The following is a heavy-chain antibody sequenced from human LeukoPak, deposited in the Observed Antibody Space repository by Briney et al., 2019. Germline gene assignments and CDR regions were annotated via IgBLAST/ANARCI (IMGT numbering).Heavy chain of an antibody. J-gene: IGHJ4*02. CDR2: IIGSTGDA. D-gene: IGHD1-14*01. Sequence: GGSLRLSCVVSGFTFATNDMSWVRQAPGKGLEWISVIIGSTGDAYYADSVKGRFTMSRDTSRNMLYLQMNGLRAEDTAFYYCAKRYEEKALDSWGQGSLVTVSP. CDR3: AKRYEEKALDS. V-gene: IGHV3-23*01. CDR1: GFTFATND.